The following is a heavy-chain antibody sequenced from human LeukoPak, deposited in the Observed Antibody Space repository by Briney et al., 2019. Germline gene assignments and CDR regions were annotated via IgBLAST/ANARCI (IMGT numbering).Heavy chain of an antibody. CDR1: AGSISSYY. J-gene: IGHJ5*02. V-gene: IGHV4-59*01. D-gene: IGHD3-10*01. CDR3: ARELWFGESEYNWFDP. Sequence: SETLSLTCPVYAGSISSYYWSWIRQPPGKGLEWNGYIYYSGSTNYNPSLKSRVTIPVDTSKNQFSLKLSSVTAADTAVYYCARELWFGESEYNWFDPWGQGTLVTVSS. CDR2: IYYSGST.